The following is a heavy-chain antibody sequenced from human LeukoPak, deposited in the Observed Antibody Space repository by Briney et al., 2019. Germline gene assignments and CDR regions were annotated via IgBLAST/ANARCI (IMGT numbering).Heavy chain of an antibody. V-gene: IGHV3-21*01. CDR3: ARGLREVRGVFDY. CDR2: ISSSSSYI. CDR1: GFTFSSYS. D-gene: IGHD3-10*01. Sequence: GGSLRLSCAASGFTFSSYSMNWVRQAPGKGLEWVSSISSSSSYIYYADSVKGRFTISRDNAKNSLYLQMNSLRAEDTAVYHCARGLREVRGVFDYWGQGTLVTVSS. J-gene: IGHJ4*02.